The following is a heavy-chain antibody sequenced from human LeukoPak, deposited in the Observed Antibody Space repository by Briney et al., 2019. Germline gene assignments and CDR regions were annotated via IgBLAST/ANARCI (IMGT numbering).Heavy chain of an antibody. CDR3: AKDGATGDYFDY. CDR1: GFTFRSFA. CDR2: ITGGGGSS. Sequence: GSLRLSCAASGFTFRSFAMSWVRQAPGKGLEWVSGITGGGGSSYYEDSVKGRFTISRDNSKNTLFLQMNSLTAEDTAVYYCAKDGATGDYFDYWGQGTLVTVSS. J-gene: IGHJ4*02. D-gene: IGHD1-26*01. V-gene: IGHV3-23*01.